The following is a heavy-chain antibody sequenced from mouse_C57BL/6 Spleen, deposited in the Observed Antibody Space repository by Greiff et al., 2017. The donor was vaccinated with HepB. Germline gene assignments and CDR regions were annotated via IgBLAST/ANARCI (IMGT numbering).Heavy chain of an antibody. CDR3: ARSGSSYAMDY. D-gene: IGHD1-1*01. CDR1: GYTFTSYW. CDR2: IYPGSGST. J-gene: IGHJ4*01. V-gene: IGHV1-55*01. Sequence: QVQLQQPGAELVKPGASVKMSCKASGYTFTSYWITWVKQRPGQGLEWIGDIYPGSGSTNYNEKFKSEATLTVDTSSSTAYMQLSSLTSEDSAVYYCARSGSSYAMDYWGQGTSVTVSS.